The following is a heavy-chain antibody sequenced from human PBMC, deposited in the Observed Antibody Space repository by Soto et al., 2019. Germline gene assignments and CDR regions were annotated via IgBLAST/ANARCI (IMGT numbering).Heavy chain of an antibody. CDR2: ISGSGGTT. D-gene: IGHD6-6*01. Sequence: GSLRLSCAASGFTFSSYAMNWVRQAPGKGLEWVSVISGSGGTTYYADSVKGRFTISRDNSKNTLYLQMNSLRAEDTAVYYCAKDRPQGLDYWGQGTLVTVSS. CDR1: GFTFSSYA. V-gene: IGHV3-23*01. J-gene: IGHJ4*02. CDR3: AKDRPQGLDY.